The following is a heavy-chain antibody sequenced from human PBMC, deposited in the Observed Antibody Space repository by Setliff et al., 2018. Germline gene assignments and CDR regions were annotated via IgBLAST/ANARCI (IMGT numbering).Heavy chain of an antibody. V-gene: IGHV3-66*02. CDR3: ARDNKRGIGGY. Sequence: PGGSLRLSCAASGFAVSSDYMTWVRQAPGKGLEWVSMIYRGDSPYYADSVKGRFTISRDNSKNMVFLQMSSLRPEDTAVYYCARDNKRGIGGYWGQGTLVTVSS. D-gene: IGHD1-1*01. CDR1: GFAVSSDY. CDR2: IYRGDSP. J-gene: IGHJ4*02.